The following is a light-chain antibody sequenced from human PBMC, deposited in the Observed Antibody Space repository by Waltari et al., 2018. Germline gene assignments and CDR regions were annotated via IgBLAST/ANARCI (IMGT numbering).Light chain of an antibody. V-gene: IGLV4-69*01. CDR2: VNSDGSH. CDR3: QTGGHGTWV. Sequence: QLVLTQSPSASASLGASVKLTCTLSSGHRSNVIAWLQQQPAKGPRYLMKVNSDGSHSKGDKIPDRFSGSSSGAEHYLTISSLQSEDEADYYCQTGGHGTWVFGGGTKLTVL. J-gene: IGLJ3*02. CDR1: SGHRSNV.